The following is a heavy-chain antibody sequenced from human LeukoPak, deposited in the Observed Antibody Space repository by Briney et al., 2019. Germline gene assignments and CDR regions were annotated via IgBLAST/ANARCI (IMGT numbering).Heavy chain of an antibody. CDR2: ITPIFGTA. D-gene: IGHD4-11*01. Sequence: ASVTVSCKASGGTFSRFTISWVRQAPGQGFEWMGGITPIFGTANFAQKFQGRVSITADESTSTAFMELSSLRSEDTAVYYCARGPTVTPPEDYYGMDVWGQGTTVTVSS. J-gene: IGHJ6*02. V-gene: IGHV1-69*13. CDR3: ARGPTVTPPEDYYGMDV. CDR1: GGTFSRFT.